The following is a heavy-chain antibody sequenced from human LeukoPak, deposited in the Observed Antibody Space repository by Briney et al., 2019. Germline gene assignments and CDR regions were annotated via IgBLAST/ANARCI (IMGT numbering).Heavy chain of an antibody. J-gene: IGHJ3*02. CDR1: GYTVTLYG. CDR3: ARGVGATNAFDI. CDR2: ISAYNGNT. V-gene: IGHV1-18*01. Sequence: ASVKASCKASGYTVTLYGIRWVRQAPGQGLEWMGWISAYNGNTNYAQKLQGRVSMTTDTSTNTAYMELRRLSSDDTAVYYCARGVGATNAFDIWGQGTLVTVSS. D-gene: IGHD1-26*01.